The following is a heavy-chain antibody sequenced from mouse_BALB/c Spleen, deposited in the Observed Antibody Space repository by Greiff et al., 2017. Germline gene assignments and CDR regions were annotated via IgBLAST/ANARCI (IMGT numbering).Heavy chain of an antibody. Sequence: LVKPGASVKVSCKASGYSFTGYYMHWVKQSHGKSLEWIGYISCYNGATSYNQKFKGKATFTVDTSSSTAYMQFNSLTSEDSAVYYCAREGTQAWFAYWGQGTLVTVSA. CDR1: GYSFTGYY. D-gene: IGHD3-3*01. V-gene: IGHV1S34*01. J-gene: IGHJ3*01. CDR2: ISCYNGAT. CDR3: AREGTQAWFAY.